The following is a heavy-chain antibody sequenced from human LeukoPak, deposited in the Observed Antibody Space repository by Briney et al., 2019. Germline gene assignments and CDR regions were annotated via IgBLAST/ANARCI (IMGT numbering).Heavy chain of an antibody. V-gene: IGHV3-48*03. Sequence: PGGSLRLSCAVSGFTFSSYEMNWVRQAPGKGLEWVSYISSSGSTIYYADSVKGRLTISRDNSKNTLYFQMNSLRAEDTAVYYCARGTFYGGNSPFAFDIWGQGTMVTVSS. CDR2: ISSSGSTI. D-gene: IGHD4-23*01. CDR3: ARGTFYGGNSPFAFDI. CDR1: GFTFSSYE. J-gene: IGHJ3*02.